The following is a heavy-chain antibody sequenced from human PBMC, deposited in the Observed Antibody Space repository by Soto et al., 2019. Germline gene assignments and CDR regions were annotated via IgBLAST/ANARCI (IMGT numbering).Heavy chain of an antibody. D-gene: IGHD5-12*01. V-gene: IGHV3-23*01. CDR1: GFTFDSPYSHG. CDR3: VSWVSDQFDY. J-gene: IGHJ4*01. Sequence: GGSLRLSCAVSGFTFDSPYSHGMSWVRQSPGKGPEWVSTISSNGANTHYAESVKGRFTISKDASRNTVHLHMNSLRAEDTATYFCVSWVSDQFDYWGHGTPVTVSS. CDR2: ISSNGANT.